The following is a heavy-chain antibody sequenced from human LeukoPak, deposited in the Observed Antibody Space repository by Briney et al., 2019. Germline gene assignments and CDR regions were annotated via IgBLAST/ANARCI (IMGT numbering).Heavy chain of an antibody. CDR1: GGSISSSSYY. D-gene: IGHD6-6*01. CDR3: ARSSSSSYPYSFDP. Sequence: SETLSLTCTVSGGSISSSSYYWGWIRQPPGKGLEWIGSIYYSGSTYYNPSLKSRVTISVDTSKNQFSLKLSSVTAADTAVYYCARSSSSSYPYSFDPWGQGTLVTVSS. V-gene: IGHV4-39*07. J-gene: IGHJ5*02. CDR2: IYYSGST.